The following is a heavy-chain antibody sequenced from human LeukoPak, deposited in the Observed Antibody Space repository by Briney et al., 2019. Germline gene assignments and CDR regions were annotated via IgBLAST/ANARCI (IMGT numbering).Heavy chain of an antibody. J-gene: IGHJ3*02. D-gene: IGHD3-10*01. CDR1: GLSLTTSGVG. V-gene: IGHV2-5*01. CDR3: AHSQWFAGGDVFDI. CDR2: IYYNDDK. Sequence: SCPTLVNPTQTLTLTCTFSGLSLTTSGVGVGWIRQPPGKALEWLALIYYNDDKRYRPSLKSRLTITKDTSKNQVVLTMTNMDPVDKATYDCAHSQWFAGGDVFDISGQGTMVTVCS.